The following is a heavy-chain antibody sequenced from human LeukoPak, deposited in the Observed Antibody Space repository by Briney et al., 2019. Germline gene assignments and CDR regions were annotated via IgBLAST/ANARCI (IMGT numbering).Heavy chain of an antibody. CDR2: IIPIFGTA. V-gene: IGHV1-69*05. J-gene: IGHJ4*02. CDR3: ARESGQSTLDY. Sequence: ASVKVSCKASGGTFSSYAISWVRQAPGQGLEWIGRIIPIFGTANYAQKFQGRVTITTDESTSTAYMELSSLRSEDTAVYYCARESGQSTLDYWGQGTLVIVSS. CDR1: GGTFSSYA.